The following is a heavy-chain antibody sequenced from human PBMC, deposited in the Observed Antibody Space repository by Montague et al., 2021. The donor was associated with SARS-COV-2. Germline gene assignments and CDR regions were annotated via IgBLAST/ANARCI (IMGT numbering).Heavy chain of an antibody. D-gene: IGHD3-9*01. V-gene: IGHV4-59*08. CDR3: ARHRKDYDILTGYSTSFYYDMDV. CDR2: VSDSGS. Sequence: SETLSLTCTVSGGSNSRYYWSWIRQPPGKGLEWIGYVSDSGSDYXPSLKNRVSISVDTSTKLLSLSLSSVTAADTAIYYCARHRKDYDILTGYSTSFYYDMDVWGQGTTVTVSS. J-gene: IGHJ6*02. CDR1: GGSNSRYY.